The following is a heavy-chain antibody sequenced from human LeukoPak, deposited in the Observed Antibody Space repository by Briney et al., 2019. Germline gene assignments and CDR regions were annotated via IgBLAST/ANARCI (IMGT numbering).Heavy chain of an antibody. CDR2: IYPGYSDT. J-gene: IGHJ6*02. Sequence: WMGIIYPGYSDTRYSPSFQGQVTISADKSISTAYLQWSSLKASDTAMYYCASGAAAYGMDVWGQGTTVTVSS. D-gene: IGHD6-13*01. V-gene: IGHV5-51*01. CDR3: ASGAAAYGMDV.